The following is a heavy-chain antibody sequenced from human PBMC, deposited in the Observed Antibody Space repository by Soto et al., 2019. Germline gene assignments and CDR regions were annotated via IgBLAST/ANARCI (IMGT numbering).Heavy chain of an antibody. J-gene: IGHJ6*02. Sequence: QVQLVQSGAEVKKPGSSVKVSCKASGGTFSSSAISWVRQAPGQGLEWMGGIIPISGTADYAQKFQGRVTITADESTTIAYMELSSLRSEDTAVYYCARDTVGATTGVYYYYGMDVWGQGTTVTVSS. V-gene: IGHV1-69*01. CDR2: IIPISGTA. CDR3: ARDTVGATTGVYYYYGMDV. CDR1: GGTFSSSA. D-gene: IGHD1-26*01.